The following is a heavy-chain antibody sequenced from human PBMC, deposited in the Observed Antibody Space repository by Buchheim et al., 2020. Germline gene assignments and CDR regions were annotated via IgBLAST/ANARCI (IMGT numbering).Heavy chain of an antibody. CDR1: GFTFSSYW. V-gene: IGHV3-74*01. CDR2: INSDGSST. D-gene: IGHD3-22*01. CDR3: ARVLVEYYYDSSGYRAFDI. Sequence: EVQLVESGGGLVQPGGSLRLSCVASGFTFSSYWMHWVRQVPGKGLVWVSRINSDGSSTSYADSVKGRFTISRDNTKKKLYLQMNSLRAEDTAVYYCARVLVEYYYDSSGYRAFDIWGQGT. J-gene: IGHJ3*02.